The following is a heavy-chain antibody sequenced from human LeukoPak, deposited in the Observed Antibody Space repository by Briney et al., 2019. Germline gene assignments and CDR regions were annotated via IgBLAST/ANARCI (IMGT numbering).Heavy chain of an antibody. CDR3: AKAAGYSSGWLANTFDY. D-gene: IGHD6-19*01. J-gene: IGHJ4*02. Sequence: GGSLRLSCAASGVTFSSYAMSWVRQAPGKGLEWVSAISGSGGSTYYADSVKGRFTISRDNSKNTLYLQMNRLRAEDTAVYSCAKAAGYSSGWLANTFDYWGQGTLVTVSS. CDR1: GVTFSSYA. V-gene: IGHV3-23*01. CDR2: ISGSGGST.